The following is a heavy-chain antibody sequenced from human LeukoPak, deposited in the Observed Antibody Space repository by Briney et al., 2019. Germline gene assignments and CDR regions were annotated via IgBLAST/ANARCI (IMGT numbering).Heavy chain of an antibody. CDR3: TVGLYYFDY. CDR2: INHSGST. CDR1: GGSFSGYY. D-gene: IGHD3/OR15-3a*01. J-gene: IGHJ4*02. V-gene: IGHV4-34*01. Sequence: PSETLSPTCAVYGGSFSGYYWSWIRQPPGKGLEWMGEINHSGSTNYNPSLKSRVTISVDTSKNQFSLKLSSVTATDTAVYYCTVGLYYFDYWGQGTLVTVSS.